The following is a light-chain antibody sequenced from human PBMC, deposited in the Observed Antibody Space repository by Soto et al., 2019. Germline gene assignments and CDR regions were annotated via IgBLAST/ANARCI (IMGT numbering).Light chain of an antibody. V-gene: IGLV1-40*01. CDR1: SSNIGAGYD. J-gene: IGLJ2*01. CDR2: GNS. CDR3: QSYDSGLSGPVV. Sequence: QSVLTQPPSVSGAPGQRVTISCTGSSSNIGAGYDVHWYQQLPGTAPKLLIYGNSNRPSGGPDRFSGSKSGTSASLAITGLQAEDEADYYCQSYDSGLSGPVVFGGGTKLTVL.